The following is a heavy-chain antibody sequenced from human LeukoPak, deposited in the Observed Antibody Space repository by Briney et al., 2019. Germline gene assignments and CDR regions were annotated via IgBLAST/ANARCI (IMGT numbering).Heavy chain of an antibody. CDR2: INSDGSWT. CDR1: GNYW. CDR3: VSFYETY. J-gene: IGHJ4*02. D-gene: IGHD2/OR15-2a*01. V-gene: IGHV3-74*01. Sequence: KTGGSLRLSCAASGNYWMHWVRQAQGKGLVWVSHINSDGSWTSYADSVKGRFTISKDNAKNTVYLQMNSLRAEDTAVYYCVSFYETYWGRGTLVTVSS.